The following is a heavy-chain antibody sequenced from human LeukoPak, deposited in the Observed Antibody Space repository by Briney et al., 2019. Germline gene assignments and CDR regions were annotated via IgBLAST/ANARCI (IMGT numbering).Heavy chain of an antibody. D-gene: IGHD2-15*01. CDR1: GFTVSSNY. Sequence: GGSLRLSCAASGFTVSSNYMTWVRQAPGKGLEWVSVIYSGGTTYYADSVRGRFTISRDKSKNTLSLQMNSLRVEDTAVYYCARVGGCSGGSCSYYDLWGQGTLVTVSS. J-gene: IGHJ4*02. CDR3: ARVGGCSGGSCSYYDL. V-gene: IGHV3-53*01. CDR2: IYSGGTT.